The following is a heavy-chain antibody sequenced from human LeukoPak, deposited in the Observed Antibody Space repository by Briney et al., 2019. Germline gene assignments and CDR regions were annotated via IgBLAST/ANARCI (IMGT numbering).Heavy chain of an antibody. J-gene: IGHJ4*02. D-gene: IGHD4-17*01. Sequence: GGSLRLSCAASGFTVSSNYMNWVRQAPGEGLEWVLVIYSGGSTYYADSVKGRFTISRDNSKNTLFLQMNSLRAEDTAVYYCAREAVTRNYFDYWGQGTLVTVSS. CDR2: IYSGGST. CDR3: AREAVTRNYFDY. CDR1: GFTVSSNY. V-gene: IGHV3-53*01.